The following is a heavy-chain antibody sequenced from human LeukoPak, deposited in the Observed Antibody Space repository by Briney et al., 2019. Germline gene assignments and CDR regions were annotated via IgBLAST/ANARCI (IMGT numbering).Heavy chain of an antibody. CDR3: ARDTGSYYYYYMDV. D-gene: IGHD2-15*01. V-gene: IGHV4-4*07. CDR1: GGSFSGYY. Sequence: SETRSLTCAVYGGSFSGYYWSWIRQPAGKGLEWIGRIYTSGSTNYNPSLKSRVTMSVDTSKNQFSLKLSSVTAADTAVYYCARDTGSYYYYYMDVWGKGTTVTVSS. CDR2: IYTSGST. J-gene: IGHJ6*03.